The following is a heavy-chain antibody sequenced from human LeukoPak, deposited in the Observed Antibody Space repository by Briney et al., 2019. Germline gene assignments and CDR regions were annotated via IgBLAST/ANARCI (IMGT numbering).Heavy chain of an antibody. Sequence: GGSLRLSCAASGFTFSSYEMNWVRQAPGKGLEWVSYISSSGSTIYYADSVKGRFTISRDNAKNSLYLQMNSLRAEDTAVYYCARERQRWLQLTFIDYWGQGTLVTVYS. CDR1: GFTFSSYE. D-gene: IGHD5-24*01. CDR3: ARERQRWLQLTFIDY. J-gene: IGHJ4*02. V-gene: IGHV3-48*03. CDR2: ISSSGSTI.